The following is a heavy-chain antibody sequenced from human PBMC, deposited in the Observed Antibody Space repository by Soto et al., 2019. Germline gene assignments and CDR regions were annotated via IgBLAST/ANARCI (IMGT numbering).Heavy chain of an antibody. V-gene: IGHV4-4*07. J-gene: IGHJ6*02. Sequence: SETLSLTCSVSGADINTYSWTWFRQPAGKGLEWIGRIYTSASINYNPSLRGRVTLSVDTSTNQVSLKLASVTAADTAVYYCARDREAGYNFYYGMDVWGQGTTVTVS. D-gene: IGHD6-19*01. CDR2: IYTSASI. CDR1: GADINTYS. CDR3: ARDREAGYNFYYGMDV.